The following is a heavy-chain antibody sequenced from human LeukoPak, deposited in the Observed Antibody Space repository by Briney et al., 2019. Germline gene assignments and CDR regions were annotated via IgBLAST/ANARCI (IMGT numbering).Heavy chain of an antibody. CDR1: GFTFSSYA. CDR3: AKSEAAAGPNWFDP. D-gene: IGHD6-13*01. Sequence: GASLRLSCAASGFTFSSYAMSWVRQAPGKGLEWVSAISGSGGSTYYADSVKGWFTISRDNSKNTLYLQMNSLRAEGTAVYYCAKSEAAAGPNWFDPWGQGTLVTVSS. V-gene: IGHV3-23*01. J-gene: IGHJ5*02. CDR2: ISGSGGST.